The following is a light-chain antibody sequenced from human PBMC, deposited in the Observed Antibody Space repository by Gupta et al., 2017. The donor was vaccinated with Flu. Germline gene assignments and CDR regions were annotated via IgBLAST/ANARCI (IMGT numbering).Light chain of an antibody. CDR3: QQYKNWPLT. J-gene: IGKJ4*01. V-gene: IGKV3-15*01. CDR2: GAS. Sequence: VMTQPPGTLSVFPGEGATLACRASQEIAGNLAWYHQKPGQAPRLLLSGASTRATGTPARFSGSRSGTEFTLTISSLQSEDFAVYYCQQYKNWPLTFGGGTKVEIK. CDR1: QEIAGN.